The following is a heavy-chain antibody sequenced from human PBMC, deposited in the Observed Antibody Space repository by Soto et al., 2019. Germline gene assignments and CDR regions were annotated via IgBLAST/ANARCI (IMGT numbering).Heavy chain of an antibody. D-gene: IGHD2-2*03. CDR1: CDAATSRSYS. CDR2: IYASENT. J-gene: IGHJ6*02. Sequence: TLTLTRTVSCDAATSRSYSWCSTGQSPVKRLEWIATIYASENTYYTPSILSRVTISVDTSKNEFSLRLTSVTAADTGVYYCARLNGYCLRTNCHGYYGMDVWGQGTTVT. V-gene: IGHV4-39*01. CDR3: ARLNGYCLRTNCHGYYGMDV.